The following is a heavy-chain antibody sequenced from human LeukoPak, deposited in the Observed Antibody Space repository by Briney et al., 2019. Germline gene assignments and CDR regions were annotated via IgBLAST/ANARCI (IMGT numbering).Heavy chain of an antibody. CDR3: ARDLRGEGDTYFQH. V-gene: IGHV4-59*01. D-gene: IGHD1-26*01. J-gene: IGHJ1*01. Sequence: PSETLSLTCTVSGGSISSYYWSWIRQPPGKGLEWIGYICYSGSTNYNPSLKSRVTISVDTSKNQFSLKLSSVTAADTAVYYCARDLRGEGDTYFQHWGQGTLVTVSS. CDR2: ICYSGST. CDR1: GGSISSYY.